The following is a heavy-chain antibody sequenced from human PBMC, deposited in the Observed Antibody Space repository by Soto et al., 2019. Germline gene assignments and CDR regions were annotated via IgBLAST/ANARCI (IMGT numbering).Heavy chain of an antibody. D-gene: IGHD3-10*01. CDR2: INAGNGNT. CDR1: GYTFTSYA. J-gene: IGHJ4*02. CDR3: ARDPVLLWFGELSPYYFDY. V-gene: IGHV1-3*01. Sequence: GASVKVSCKASGYTFTSYAMHWVRQAPGQRLEWMGWINAGNGNTKYSQKFQGRVTITRDTSASTAYMELSSLRSEDTAVYYCARDPVLLWFGELSPYYFDYWGQGTLVTVSS.